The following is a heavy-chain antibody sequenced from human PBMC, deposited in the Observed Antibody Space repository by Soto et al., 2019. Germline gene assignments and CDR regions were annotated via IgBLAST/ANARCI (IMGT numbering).Heavy chain of an antibody. CDR3: ARGLDWGSAAFDI. J-gene: IGHJ3*02. V-gene: IGHV1-2*04. D-gene: IGHD7-27*01. CDR1: GYTFTGYY. CDR2: INPNSGGT. Sequence: ASVKVSCKASGYTFTGYYMHWVRQAPGQGLEWMGWINPNSGGTNYAQKFQGWVTMTRDTSISTAYMELSRLRSDDTAVYYCARGLDWGSAAFDIWGQGTMVTVSS.